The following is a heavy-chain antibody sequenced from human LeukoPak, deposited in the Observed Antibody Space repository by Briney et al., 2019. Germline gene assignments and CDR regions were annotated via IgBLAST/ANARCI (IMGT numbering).Heavy chain of an antibody. CDR3: ARDGTKPAAGLEY. CDR2: VYYSGTT. Sequence: PSKPLPPPSTAPGPPVSMGGNNWTWIRHPPGKDLEWFGYVYYSGTTNYNPPLKSRVTISIDLSKNQFSLKLSSVTAADTAIYYCARDGTKPAAGLEYWGQGALVTVSS. CDR1: GPPVSMGGNN. D-gene: IGHD6-13*01. V-gene: IGHV4-61*08. J-gene: IGHJ4*02.